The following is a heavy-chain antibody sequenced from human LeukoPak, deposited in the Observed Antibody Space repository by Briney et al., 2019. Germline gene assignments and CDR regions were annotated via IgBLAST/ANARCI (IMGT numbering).Heavy chain of an antibody. J-gene: IGHJ3*02. D-gene: IGHD7-27*01. Sequence: GASVKVSCKASGFTFTSSAMQWVRQARGQRLEWIGWIVVGSGNTNYAQKFQERVTITRDMSTSTAYMELSSLRFEDTAVYYCAAGAESGDDAFDIWGQGTMVTVSS. CDR2: IVVGSGNT. CDR1: GFTFTSSA. V-gene: IGHV1-58*02. CDR3: AAGAESGDDAFDI.